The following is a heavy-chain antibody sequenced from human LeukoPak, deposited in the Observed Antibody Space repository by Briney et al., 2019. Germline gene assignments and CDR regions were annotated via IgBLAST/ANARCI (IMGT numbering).Heavy chain of an antibody. CDR2: IYRDVGT. D-gene: IGHD3-10*01. CDR3: GRDPGHPNGVGV. CDR1: GFTVSRDY. J-gene: IGHJ6*02. Sequence: GGSLRLSCAASGFTVSRDYMSWVRQAPGRGLEWVSTIYRDVGTYYADSVKGRFTISRDDSKNTVYLQLNSVTAEDTAVYYCGRDPGHPNGVGVGGHGTTVTISS. V-gene: IGHV3-66*02.